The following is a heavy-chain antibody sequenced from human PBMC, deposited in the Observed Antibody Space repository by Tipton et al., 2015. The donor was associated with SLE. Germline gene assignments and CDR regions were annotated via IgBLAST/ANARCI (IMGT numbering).Heavy chain of an antibody. CDR3: ARGGIAVAATVYFDY. D-gene: IGHD6-19*01. CDR2: ISSSGSTI. Sequence: SLRLSCAASGFTFSDYYMSWIRQAPGKGLEWVSYISSSGSTIYYADSVKGRFTISRDNAKNSLYLQMNSLRAEDTALYYCARGGIAVAATVYFDYWGQGTLVTVSS. V-gene: IGHV3-11*01. CDR1: GFTFSDYY. J-gene: IGHJ4*02.